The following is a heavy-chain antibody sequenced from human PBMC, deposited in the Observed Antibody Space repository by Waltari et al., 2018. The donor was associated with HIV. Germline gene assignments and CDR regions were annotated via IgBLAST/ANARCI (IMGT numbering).Heavy chain of an antibody. CDR2: ITKNSVDL. Sequence: QLVESGGGLVKPGGSLRLSCAASTLNFNTDNRNWVRLAPDTGLEWVASITKNSVDLKYADSVRGRFTISRDNAKKSIYLQMNDLKVDDTALYYCAKDSGIWGWFDPWGQGAQVIVSS. CDR3: AKDSGIWGWFDP. V-gene: IGHV3-21*01. J-gene: IGHJ5*02. D-gene: IGHD3-16*01. CDR1: TLNFNTDN.